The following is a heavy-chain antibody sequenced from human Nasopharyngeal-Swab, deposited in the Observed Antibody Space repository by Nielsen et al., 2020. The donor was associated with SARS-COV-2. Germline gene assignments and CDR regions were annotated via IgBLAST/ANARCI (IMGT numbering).Heavy chain of an antibody. Sequence: SVKVSCKASGGTFRSYAISWVRQAPGQGLEWMGGIIPIFGTANYAQKFQGRVTITADESTSTAYMELSSLRSEDTAVYYCASGLRFPDFQHWGQGTLVTVSS. J-gene: IGHJ1*01. V-gene: IGHV1-69*13. D-gene: IGHD5-12*01. CDR1: GGTFRSYA. CDR2: IIPIFGTA. CDR3: ASGLRFPDFQH.